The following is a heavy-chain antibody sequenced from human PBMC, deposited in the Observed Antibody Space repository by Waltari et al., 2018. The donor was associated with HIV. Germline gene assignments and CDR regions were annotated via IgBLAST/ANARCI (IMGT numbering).Heavy chain of an antibody. CDR3: AKSDVTELVRGQKAFDV. Sequence: QAQLVQSGAETKKPGSSVTVSCQASGGAFDTFAFTWVRQAPGQCLGGLGWTAPFFGDIYAQDFNGMFTIRSNPCTRTVFLELGGLRPDDTAVYFCAKSDVTELVRGQKAFDVWGQGT. CDR1: GGAFDTFA. J-gene: IGHJ3*01. CDR2: TAPFFGD. D-gene: IGHD1-26*01. V-gene: IGHV1-69*19.